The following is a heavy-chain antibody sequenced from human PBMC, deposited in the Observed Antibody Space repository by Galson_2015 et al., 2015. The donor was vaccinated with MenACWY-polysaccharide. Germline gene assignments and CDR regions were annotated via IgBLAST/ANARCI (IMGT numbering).Heavy chain of an antibody. CDR3: ARDLYGMDV. J-gene: IGHJ6*02. Sequence: SLRLSCAASGFALSSYGMNWVRQAPGKGLEWISYISSSSSTIYYADSVKGRFTISRDNAKNSLYLQMNSLRAEDTAVYYCARDLYGMDVWGQGTTVTASS. CDR2: ISSSSSTI. V-gene: IGHV3-48*01. CDR1: GFALSSYG.